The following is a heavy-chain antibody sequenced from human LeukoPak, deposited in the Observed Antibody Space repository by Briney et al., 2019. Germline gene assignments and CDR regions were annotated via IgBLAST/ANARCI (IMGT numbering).Heavy chain of an antibody. J-gene: IGHJ4*02. Sequence: PGGSLRLSCAASGFTFSSYAMSWVRQAPGKGLEWVSAISGSGGSTYYADSVKGRFTISRDNSKNTLYLQMNSLRAEDTAVYYCAKSRGIVVVPAATFWGQGTLVTVSS. CDR2: ISGSGGST. CDR1: GFTFSSYA. CDR3: AKSRGIVVVPAATF. V-gene: IGHV3-23*01. D-gene: IGHD2-2*01.